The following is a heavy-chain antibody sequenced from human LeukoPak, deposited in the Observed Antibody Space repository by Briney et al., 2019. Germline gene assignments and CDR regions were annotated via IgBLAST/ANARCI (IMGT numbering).Heavy chain of an antibody. V-gene: IGHV3-30*02. CDR1: GFTFSSYG. CDR2: VRYDGSNK. J-gene: IGHJ4*02. CDR3: AKDLRGGITMIVVVGFDY. D-gene: IGHD3-22*01. Sequence: GGSLRLSCAASGFTFSSYGMHWVRQAPGKGLEWVAFVRYDGSNKYYADSVKGRFTISRDNSKNTLYLQMNSLRAEDTAVYYCAKDLRGGITMIVVVGFDYWGQGTLVTVSS.